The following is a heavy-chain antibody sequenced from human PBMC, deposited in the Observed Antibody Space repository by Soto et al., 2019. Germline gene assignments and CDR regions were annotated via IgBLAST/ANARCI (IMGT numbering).Heavy chain of an antibody. CDR2: IGTAGDP. CDR3: ARGSSGWLGYYYYGMDV. D-gene: IGHD6-19*01. V-gene: IGHV3-13*05. CDR1: GFTFSSYD. Sequence: GGSLRLSCAASGFTFSSYDMHWVRQATGKGLEWVSAIGTAGDPYYPGSVKGRFTISRENAKNSLYLQMNSLRAGDTAVYYCARGSSGWLGYYYYGMDVWGQGTTVTVSS. J-gene: IGHJ6*02.